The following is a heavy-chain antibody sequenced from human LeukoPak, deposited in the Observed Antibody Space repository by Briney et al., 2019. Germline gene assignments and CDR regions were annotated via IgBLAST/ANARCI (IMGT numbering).Heavy chain of an antibody. CDR1: GFSLISYY. V-gene: IGHV3-21*01. CDR2: INSVVIHM. D-gene: IGHD5-12*01. CDR3: ARESIVATTKAMDV. J-gene: IGHJ6*02. Sequence: PGVSLRLSCAAAGFSLISYYMSWVRRAPGKGLEWVSSINSVVIHMFYGDARKGRFTISRDNANNSLYLQMNNLREEDTAVYYCARESIVATTKAMDVWGQGTSVTVSS.